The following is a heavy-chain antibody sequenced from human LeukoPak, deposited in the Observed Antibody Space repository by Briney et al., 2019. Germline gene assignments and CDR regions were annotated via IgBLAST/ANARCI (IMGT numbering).Heavy chain of an antibody. D-gene: IGHD3-10*01. CDR1: GFTFSSYA. CDR2: ISCSGGRT. CDR3: AKIRFREYYYGSGSDYTVDYFDY. V-gene: IGHV3-23*01. Sequence: PGESLWLSCAASGFTFSSYAMSWVSQAPGRVREWVSAISCSGGRTYYADSVKGRFTITRENSKNTLYLQMNSLRAEDTAVYYCAKIRFREYYYGSGSDYTVDYFDYWGQGTLVTVSS. J-gene: IGHJ4*02.